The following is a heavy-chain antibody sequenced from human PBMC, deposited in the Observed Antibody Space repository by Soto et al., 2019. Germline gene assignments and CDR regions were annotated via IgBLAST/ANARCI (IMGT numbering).Heavy chain of an antibody. Sequence: QLQLQESGSGLVRPSQTLSLTCAVSGGSISSGGYSWNWIRQPPGKGLEWIGYIYHSGSTVYNTSLKSRVTISVDKSKNQFSLKLSSVTAADTAVYYCARDQLEGNWFDPWGQGTLVTVSS. CDR2: IYHSGST. V-gene: IGHV4-30-2*01. CDR3: ARDQLEGNWFDP. D-gene: IGHD1-1*01. J-gene: IGHJ5*02. CDR1: GGSISSGGYS.